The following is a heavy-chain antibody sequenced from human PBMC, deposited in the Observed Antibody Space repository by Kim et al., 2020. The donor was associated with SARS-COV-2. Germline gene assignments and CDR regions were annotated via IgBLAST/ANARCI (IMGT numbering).Heavy chain of an antibody. D-gene: IGHD3-3*01. Sequence: KGRFTISRDNAKNSLYLQMNSLRAEDTAVYYCARVHYDFWSGSPTYGMDVWGQGTTVTVSS. J-gene: IGHJ6*02. V-gene: IGHV3-11*06. CDR3: ARVHYDFWSGSPTYGMDV.